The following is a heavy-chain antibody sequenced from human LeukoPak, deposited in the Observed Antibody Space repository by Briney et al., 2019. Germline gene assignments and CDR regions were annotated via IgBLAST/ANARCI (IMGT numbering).Heavy chain of an antibody. CDR3: ARHLVRDGYYYFFDY. CDR2: IYNSGST. V-gene: IGHV4-59*08. Sequence: PSETLSLTCTVAGGSISSYYWSWIRQPPGKGPEWLGYIYNSGSTNYNPSLRSRVTISVDTSKNQFSLKLSSVTAADTAVYYCARHLVRDGYYYFFDYWGQGTLVTVSS. J-gene: IGHJ4*02. D-gene: IGHD5-18*01. CDR1: GGSISSYY.